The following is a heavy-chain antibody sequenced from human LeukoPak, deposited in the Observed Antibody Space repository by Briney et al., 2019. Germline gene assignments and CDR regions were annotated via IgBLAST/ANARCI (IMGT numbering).Heavy chain of an antibody. V-gene: IGHV4-34*01. CDR3: ARGPYYYDSSGYYYSY. J-gene: IGHJ4*02. Sequence: SETLSLTCAVYGGSFSGYYWSWIRQPPGKGLEWIGEINHSGNTNYNPSLKSRVTISVDTSKNQFSLKLSSVTAADTAVYYCARGPYYYDSSGYYYSYWGQGTLVTVSS. CDR1: GGSFSGYY. D-gene: IGHD3-22*01. CDR2: INHSGNT.